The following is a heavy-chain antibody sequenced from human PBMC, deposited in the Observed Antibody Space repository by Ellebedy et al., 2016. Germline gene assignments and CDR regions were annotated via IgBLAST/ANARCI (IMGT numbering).Heavy chain of an antibody. CDR2: IWNDGSNK. V-gene: IGHV3-33*01. Sequence: GGSLRLSXEASGFTFSDYFMHWVRQAPGTGLEWVAVIWNDGSNKDYAASVKGRFTISRDDSKNTLYLQMNSLRGEDTAVYYCARPDSEDNYMDVWGKGTAVTVSS. CDR3: ARPDSEDNYMDV. CDR1: GFTFSDYF. J-gene: IGHJ6*03.